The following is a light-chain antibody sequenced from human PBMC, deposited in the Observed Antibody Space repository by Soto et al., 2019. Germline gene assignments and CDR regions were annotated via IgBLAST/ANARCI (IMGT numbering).Light chain of an antibody. V-gene: IGKV3-15*01. CDR1: QSVSSN. J-gene: IGKJ4*01. CDR2: GAS. Sequence: EIVMTQSPATLSVSPGERATLSCRASQSVSSNLAWYQQKPGQAPRLLIYGASTRATGIPARFSGSGSGTEFTLTISSPQSEDFGVYYCQQYNNWPPLTFGGGTKVEIK. CDR3: QQYNNWPPLT.